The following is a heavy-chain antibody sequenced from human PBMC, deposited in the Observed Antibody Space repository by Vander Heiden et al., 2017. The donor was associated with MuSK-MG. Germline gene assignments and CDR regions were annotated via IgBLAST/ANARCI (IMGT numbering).Heavy chain of an antibody. Sequence: QLQLQESGPGLVKPSETLSLTCTVSGGSISSSSYYWGWIRQPPGKGLEWIGSIYYSGSTYYNPSLKSRVTISVDTSKNQFSLKLSSVTAADTAVYYCARRMTDKRRIAAPGWTDYWGQGTLVTVSS. CDR2: IYYSGST. J-gene: IGHJ4*02. D-gene: IGHD6-6*01. V-gene: IGHV4-39*01. CDR1: GGSISSSSYY. CDR3: ARRMTDKRRIAAPGWTDY.